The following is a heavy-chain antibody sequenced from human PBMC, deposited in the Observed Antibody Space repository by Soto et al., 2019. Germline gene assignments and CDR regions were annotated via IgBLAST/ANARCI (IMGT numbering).Heavy chain of an antibody. D-gene: IGHD2-2*01. CDR3: ARQVLGYCSGTSCQGGAFDI. CDR2: IYYSGST. J-gene: IGHJ3*02. V-gene: IGHV4-39*01. Sequence: SETLSLTCTVSGGSISSSSYYWGWIRQPPGKGLEWIGSIYYSGSTYYNPSLKSRVTISVDTSKNQFSLKLSSVTAADTAVYYCARQVLGYCSGTSCQGGAFDIWGQGTMVTVSS. CDR1: GGSISSSSYY.